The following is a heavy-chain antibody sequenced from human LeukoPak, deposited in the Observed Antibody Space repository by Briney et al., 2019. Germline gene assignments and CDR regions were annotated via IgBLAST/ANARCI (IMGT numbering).Heavy chain of an antibody. CDR3: ARDVGYYYGSGSHHDAFDI. CDR1: GGTFSSYA. Sequence: SVKVSCKASGGTFSSYAISWVRQAPGQGLEWMGRIIPILGIANYAQKFQGRVTITADKSTSTAYMELSSLRSEDTAVHYCARDVGYYYGSGSHHDAFDIWGQGTVVTVSS. D-gene: IGHD3-10*01. V-gene: IGHV1-69*04. CDR2: IIPILGIA. J-gene: IGHJ3*02.